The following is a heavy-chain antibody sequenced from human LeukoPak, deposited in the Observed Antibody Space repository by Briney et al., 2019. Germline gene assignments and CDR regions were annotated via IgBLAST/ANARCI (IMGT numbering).Heavy chain of an antibody. V-gene: IGHV3-23*01. Sequence: GGSLRLSCAASGFTFSSYAMSWVRQAPGKGLEWVSAISGSGGSTYYADSVKGRFTISRDNPKNTLYLQMNSLRVEDTAVYYCAKDHSSAIEYWGQGTLVTVSS. D-gene: IGHD5-18*01. CDR3: AKDHSSAIEY. J-gene: IGHJ4*02. CDR2: ISGSGGST. CDR1: GFTFSSYA.